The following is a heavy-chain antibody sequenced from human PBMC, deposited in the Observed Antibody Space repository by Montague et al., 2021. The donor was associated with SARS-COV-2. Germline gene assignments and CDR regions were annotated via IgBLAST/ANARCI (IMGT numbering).Heavy chain of an antibody. J-gene: IGHJ4*02. CDR1: GSISGYY. CDR2: ISSSGGI. CDR3: ARQYIGYNRRFDY. Sequence: SETLSLTCTVSGSISGYYWTWIRQSAGKGLEWFGRISSSGGIDYNTSLLSRVTMSLDTTKIQLSLILSSVTAAATAVYYCARQYIGYNRRFDYWGQGALVTVSP. V-gene: IGHV4-4*07. D-gene: IGHD5-12*01.